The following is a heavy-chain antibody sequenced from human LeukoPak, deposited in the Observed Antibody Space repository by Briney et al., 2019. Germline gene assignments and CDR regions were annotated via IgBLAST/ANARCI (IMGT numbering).Heavy chain of an antibody. CDR1: GYTLTELS. J-gene: IGHJ6*03. CDR2: FDPEDGET. D-gene: IGHD1-1*01. CDR3: ATGAQLEDPYYYYYMDV. Sequence: GASVKVSCKVSGYTLTELSMHWVRQAPGKGLEWMGGFDPEDGETIYAQKFQGRVTMTEDTSTDTAYMELSSLRSEDTAVYYCATGAQLEDPYYYYYMDVWGKGTTVTVSS. V-gene: IGHV1-24*01.